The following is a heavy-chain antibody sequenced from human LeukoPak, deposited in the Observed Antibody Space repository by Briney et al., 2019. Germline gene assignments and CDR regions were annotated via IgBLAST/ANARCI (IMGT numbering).Heavy chain of an antibody. CDR1: GFTFSSYA. CDR3: AKTVSGSHSYEGGDY. J-gene: IGHJ4*02. Sequence: PGGSLRLSCAASGFTFSSYAMSWVRQAPGKGLEWVSAISGSGDNTFYADSVKGRSTMSRDNSKNMLYLQMNSLRAEDTAVYYCAKTVSGSHSYEGGDYWGQGTLVTVSS. CDR2: ISGSGDNT. D-gene: IGHD3-16*02. V-gene: IGHV3-23*01.